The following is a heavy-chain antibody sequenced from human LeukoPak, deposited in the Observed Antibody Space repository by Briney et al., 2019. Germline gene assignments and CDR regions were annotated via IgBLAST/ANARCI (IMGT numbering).Heavy chain of an antibody. CDR1: GGSISSGGYS. CDR3: ASAATFDYGDAFDY. Sequence: SETLSLTCAASGGSISSGGYSWSWIRQPPGKGLEWIGYIYHSGSTYYNPSLKSRVTISVDRSKNQFSLKLSSVTAADTAVYYCASAATFDYGDAFDYWGQGTLVTVSS. D-gene: IGHD4-17*01. J-gene: IGHJ4*02. V-gene: IGHV4-30-2*01. CDR2: IYHSGST.